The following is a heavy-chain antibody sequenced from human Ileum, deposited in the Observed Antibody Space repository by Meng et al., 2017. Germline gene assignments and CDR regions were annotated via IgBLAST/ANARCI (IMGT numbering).Heavy chain of an antibody. V-gene: IGHV4-61*01. J-gene: IGHJ4*02. CDR2: INYSGTA. CDR3: TRDQTSNGWGSFDS. Sequence: LSGSGPLLVRLSETLSLPCSVSGDSVIIGSYYWNWIRQSAGKGLEWIGYINYSGTAYYNASLGSRVSMSIDTSKNQFSLKLTSVTAADTAVYYCTRDQTSNGWGSFDSWGQGTLVTVSS. CDR1: GDSVIIGSYY. D-gene: IGHD7-27*01.